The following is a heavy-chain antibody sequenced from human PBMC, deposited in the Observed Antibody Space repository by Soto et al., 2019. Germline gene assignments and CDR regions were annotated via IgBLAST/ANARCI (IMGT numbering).Heavy chain of an antibody. J-gene: IGHJ4*02. Sequence: QVQLVQSGAEVKRPGSSVKVSCKASGGTFSSYGINWVRQAPGQGLEWLGGIIPIFGTPNYAQKFQARLTITADEATSTAYMELTSLRSDDTAVYYCASDPPSFGYGSLDYWGQGTLVTVSS. CDR2: IIPIFGTP. D-gene: IGHD3-16*01. V-gene: IGHV1-69*01. CDR3: ASDPPSFGYGSLDY. CDR1: GGTFSSYG.